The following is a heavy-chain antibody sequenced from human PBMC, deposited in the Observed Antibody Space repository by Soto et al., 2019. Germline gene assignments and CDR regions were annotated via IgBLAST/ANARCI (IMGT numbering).Heavy chain of an antibody. Sequence: EXLKINCRPSGYXYTSYLIAWVRHMPGKGLEFMGIIFPSDSDTRYSPSFQGQVTISPDRSTITVFLQSAIIKASYTAVYFCARKDKSGYLNWFDPWGQGTLGTVSS. CDR2: IFPSDSDT. D-gene: IGHD3-22*01. CDR3: ARKDKSGYLNWFDP. J-gene: IGHJ5*02. CDR1: GYXYTSYL. V-gene: IGHV5-51*01.